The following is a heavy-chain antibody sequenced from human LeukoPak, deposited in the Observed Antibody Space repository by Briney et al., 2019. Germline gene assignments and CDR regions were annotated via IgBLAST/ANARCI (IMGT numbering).Heavy chain of an antibody. CDR3: ASRSPVVVVAGSTDY. V-gene: IGHV3-48*03. J-gene: IGHJ4*02. Sequence: PGGSLRLSCAASGFTFSSYEINWVRQAPGKGLEWASYISSSGSTIYYADSVKGRFTISRDNAKNSLYLQMNSLRAEDTAVYYCASRSPVVVVAGSTDYWGQGTLVTVSS. D-gene: IGHD2-15*01. CDR2: ISSSGSTI. CDR1: GFTFSSYE.